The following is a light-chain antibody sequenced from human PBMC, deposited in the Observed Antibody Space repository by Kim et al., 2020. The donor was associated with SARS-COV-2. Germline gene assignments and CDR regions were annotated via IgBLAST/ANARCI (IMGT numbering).Light chain of an antibody. CDR1: SSNIGSNT. J-gene: IGLJ3*02. Sequence: GQRVTISCSGSSSNIGSNTVNWYQQLPGTAPTLLIYSNNQRPSGVPDRFSGSKSGTSASLAISGLQSEDAADYYCATWDDSLNAVVFGGGTQLTVL. CDR3: ATWDDSLNAVV. CDR2: SNN. V-gene: IGLV1-44*01.